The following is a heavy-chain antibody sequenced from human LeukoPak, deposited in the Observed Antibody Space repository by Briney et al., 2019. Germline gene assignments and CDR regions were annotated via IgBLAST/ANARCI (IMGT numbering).Heavy chain of an antibody. CDR2: IYYTGRF. V-gene: IGHV4-61*01. J-gene: IGHJ4*02. CDR3: ARAGYSNEGYSGYGHEDY. CDR1: SGSVSSGSYY. Sequence: SETLSLTCTVSSGSVSSGSYYCSWIRQPPGTGLEWIGYIYYTGRFNYNPSLKSRVTISVDTSKNQFSLKLSSVAAADTAVYYCARAGYSNEGYSGYGHEDYWGQGTLVTVSS. D-gene: IGHD5-12*01.